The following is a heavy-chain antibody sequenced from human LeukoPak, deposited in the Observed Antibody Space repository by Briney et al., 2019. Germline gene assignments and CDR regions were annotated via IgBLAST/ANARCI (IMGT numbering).Heavy chain of an antibody. CDR2: ISGSGGST. V-gene: IGHV3-23*01. J-gene: IGHJ4*02. Sequence: SGGSLRLSCAASEFTFSNYAMSWVRQAPGKGLEWASAISGSGGSTYYADSVKGRFTISRDSSKNTLYLQMNSLRAEDTAVYYCAIHPIKQQLVLVDYWGQGTLVTVSS. D-gene: IGHD6-13*01. CDR3: AIHPIKQQLVLVDY. CDR1: EFTFSNYA.